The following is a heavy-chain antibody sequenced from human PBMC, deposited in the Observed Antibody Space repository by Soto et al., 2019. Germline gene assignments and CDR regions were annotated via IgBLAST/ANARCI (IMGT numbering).Heavy chain of an antibody. CDR1: GFTFSSFA. CDR2: LRGNGAGI. Sequence: DVHLLESGGDLVQPGGSLRISCGASGFTFSSFAMSWVRQAPGKGLEWVSSLRGNGAGIYYADSVKGRFTVSRDNSRNNLYLPIDSLRGDEPAVYYCATEKVHGTRLLEFWRRRTLVTVSS. CDR3: ATEKVHGTRLLEF. D-gene: IGHD3-16*01. V-gene: IGHV3-23*01. J-gene: IGHJ4*02.